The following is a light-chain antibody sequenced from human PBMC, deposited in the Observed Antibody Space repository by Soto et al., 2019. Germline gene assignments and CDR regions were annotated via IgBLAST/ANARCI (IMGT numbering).Light chain of an antibody. Sequence: EIVMTQSPATLSESPGERATLSCRASQSVSSNLAWYQQKPGQAPRLLIYGASTRATGIPARFSGSGSGTEFTLTISSLQSEDFVVYYCQQYNNWPPWTFGQGTKVDIK. CDR3: QQYNNWPPWT. CDR1: QSVSSN. CDR2: GAS. V-gene: IGKV3-15*01. J-gene: IGKJ1*01.